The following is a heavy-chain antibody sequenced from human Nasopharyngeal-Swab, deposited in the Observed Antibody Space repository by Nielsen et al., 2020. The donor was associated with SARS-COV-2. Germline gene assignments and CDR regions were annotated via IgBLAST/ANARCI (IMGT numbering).Heavy chain of an antibody. V-gene: IGHV3-48*04. CDR2: IGTSSSTS. CDR1: GFPFSPYG. J-gene: IGHJ5*02. CDR3: TSGWFDP. Sequence: LSLTCVASGFPFSPYGMNWVRQAPGKGLEWLSYIGTSSSTSYYADSVKGRFTISRDTAKNSLYLQMNSLRAEDTAVYYCTSGWFDPWGQGTLVTVSS.